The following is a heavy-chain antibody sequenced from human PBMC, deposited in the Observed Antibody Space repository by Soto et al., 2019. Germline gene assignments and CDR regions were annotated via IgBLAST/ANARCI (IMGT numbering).Heavy chain of an antibody. CDR2: ISAYNGNT. Sequence: ASVKVSCNASGYTFTSYGISWVRQAPGQGLEWMGWISAYNGNTNYAQKLQGRVTMTTDTSTSTAYMELRSLRSDDTAVYHCARDKKIYDFWSGYSRDVLDSWGPTTIVTLSS. CDR1: GYTFTSYG. J-gene: IGHJ3*02. D-gene: IGHD3-3*01. V-gene: IGHV1-18*01. CDR3: ARDKKIYDFWSGYSRDVLDS.